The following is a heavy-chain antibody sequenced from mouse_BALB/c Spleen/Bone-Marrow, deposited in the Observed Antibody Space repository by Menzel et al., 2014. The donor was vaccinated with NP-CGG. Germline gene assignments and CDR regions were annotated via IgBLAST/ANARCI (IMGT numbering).Heavy chain of an antibody. D-gene: IGHD2-14*01. CDR3: ARGNRYDEGFAY. Sequence: EVQLVESGGGLVQPGGSLKLSCAATGFDFSRYWTNWVRQAPGKGREWIGEINPDRSTINYTPTLKDKFIISRDNANNTVYMQMSKLRSEDTALYYCARGNRYDEGFAYWRQGTLVTVSA. J-gene: IGHJ3*01. V-gene: IGHV4-1*02. CDR2: INPDRSTI. CDR1: GFDFSRYW.